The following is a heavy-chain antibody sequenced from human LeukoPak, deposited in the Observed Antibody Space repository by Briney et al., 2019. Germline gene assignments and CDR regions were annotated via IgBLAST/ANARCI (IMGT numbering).Heavy chain of an antibody. Sequence: PSETLSLTCTVSGGSISSGGYYWSWIRQPPGKGLEWIGYIYYSGSTYYNPSLKSRVTISVDRSKNQFSLKLSSVTAADTAVYYCARGIYYDFWSGFPNYYYYMDVWGKGTTVTVSS. V-gene: IGHV4-30-2*01. CDR3: ARGIYYDFWSGFPNYYYYMDV. J-gene: IGHJ6*03. D-gene: IGHD3-3*01. CDR2: IYYSGST. CDR1: GGSISSGGYY.